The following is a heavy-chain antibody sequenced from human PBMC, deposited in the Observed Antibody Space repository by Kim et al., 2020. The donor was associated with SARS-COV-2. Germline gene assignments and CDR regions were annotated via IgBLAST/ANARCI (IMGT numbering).Heavy chain of an antibody. CDR1: GFTFGDFA. D-gene: IGHD6-6*01. V-gene: IGHV3-9*01. CDR3: AKDLVSSSFRAFHI. CDR2: LSWNSGVI. Sequence: GGSLRPSCAASGFTFGDFAMHWVRQVPGKGLEWVSGLSWNSGVIGYADSVKGRFTISRHNAENSLYLQMYSLRAEDTAFYYCAKDLVSSSFRAFHIWGQGTMVTVSS. J-gene: IGHJ3*02.